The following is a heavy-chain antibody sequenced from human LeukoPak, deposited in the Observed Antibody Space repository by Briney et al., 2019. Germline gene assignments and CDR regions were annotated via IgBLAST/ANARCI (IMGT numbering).Heavy chain of an antibody. CDR2: ISSSSSYI. J-gene: IGHJ4*02. Sequence: PGGSLRLSCAASGSTFSSYSMNWVRQAPGKGLEWVSSISSSSSYIYYADSVKGRFTISRDNAKNSLYLQMNSLRAEDTAVYYCARSGGSYLAFDYWGQGTLVTVSS. D-gene: IGHD1-26*01. CDR3: ARSGGSYLAFDY. V-gene: IGHV3-21*01. CDR1: GSTFSSYS.